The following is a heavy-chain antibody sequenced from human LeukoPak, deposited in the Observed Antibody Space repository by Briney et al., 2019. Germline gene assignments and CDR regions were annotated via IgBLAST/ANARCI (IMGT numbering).Heavy chain of an antibody. CDR3: ARSRRVGYYYED. CDR2: IIPILGIA. D-gene: IGHD6-13*01. J-gene: IGHJ4*02. Sequence: SVKVSCKASGGTFSSYAISWVRQAPGQGLEWMGRIIPILGIANYAQKFQGRVTITADKSTSTAYMELSSLRSEDTAVYYCARSRRVGYYYEDWGQETLVIVSS. V-gene: IGHV1-69*04. CDR1: GGTFSSYA.